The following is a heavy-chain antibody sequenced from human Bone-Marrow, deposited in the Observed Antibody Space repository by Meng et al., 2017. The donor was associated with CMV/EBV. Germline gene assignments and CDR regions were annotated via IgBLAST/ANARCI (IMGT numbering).Heavy chain of an antibody. V-gene: IGHV1-2*02. Sequence: ASVKVSCKASGYTFTGYYMHWVRLAPGQGLEWMGWINPNSGGTNYAQKFQGRVTMTRDTSISTAYMELSRLRSDDTAVYYCARWGPGTYCSSTSCEYYYGMDVWGQGTTVTVSS. D-gene: IGHD2-2*01. CDR1: GYTFTGYY. J-gene: IGHJ6*02. CDR3: ARWGPGTYCSSTSCEYYYGMDV. CDR2: INPNSGGT.